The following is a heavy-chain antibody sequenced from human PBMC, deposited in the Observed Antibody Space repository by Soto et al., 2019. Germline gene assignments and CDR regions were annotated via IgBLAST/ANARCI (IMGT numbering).Heavy chain of an antibody. CDR1: GFSLSGKNY. D-gene: IGHD1-1*01. CDR3: ATWLQREHAFDI. J-gene: IGHJ3*02. V-gene: IGHV3-53*01. CDR2: LYSSDGT. Sequence: GGSLRLSCAASGFSLSGKNYLTWVRQAPGKGLEWVSALYSSDGTYYADSVKGRFSVSRDNSKNTFYLQLHSLRPEDTALYFCATWLQREHAFDIWGLGTMVTVSS.